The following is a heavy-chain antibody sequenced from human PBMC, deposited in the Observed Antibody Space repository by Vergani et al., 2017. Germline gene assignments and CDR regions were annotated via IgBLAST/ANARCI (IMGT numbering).Heavy chain of an antibody. J-gene: IGHJ4*02. CDR3: ARDPYYYDSSGYCGFDY. CDR2: IYHSGST. V-gene: IGHV4-39*07. D-gene: IGHD3-22*01. CDR1: GGSISSSSYY. Sequence: QLQLQESGPGLVKPSETLSLTCTVSGGSISSSSYYWGWIRQPPGKGLEWIGSIYHSGSTYYNPSLKSRVTISVDTSKNQFSLKLSSVTAADTAVYYCARDPYYYDSSGYCGFDYWGQGTLVTVSS.